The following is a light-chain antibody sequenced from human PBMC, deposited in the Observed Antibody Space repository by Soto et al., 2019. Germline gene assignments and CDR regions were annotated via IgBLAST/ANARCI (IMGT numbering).Light chain of an antibody. J-gene: IGKJ1*01. CDR3: HQYYNWPQT. V-gene: IGKV3-15*01. CDR2: GAS. CDR1: QSVSSN. Sequence: EMVMTQSPATLSVSPGERATLSCRASQSVSSNLAWYQQKPGQAPRLLIYGASTRATGIPAGFGGSGSVTEFTLTIRSLQSEDFAVYYGHQYYNWPQTFGQGTKVEIK.